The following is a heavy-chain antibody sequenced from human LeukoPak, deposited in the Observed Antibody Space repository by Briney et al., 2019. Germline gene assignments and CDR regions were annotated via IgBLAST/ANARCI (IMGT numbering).Heavy chain of an antibody. CDR1: GFTFSNYA. CDR3: ARENFAVAHGLHLDY. CDR2: ISGSGYNT. D-gene: IGHD6-19*01. V-gene: IGHV3-23*01. J-gene: IGHJ4*02. Sequence: EGSLRLSCAASGFTFSNYAVSWVRQAPGKGLEWVSAISGSGYNTYYAVSVEGRFTISRDNSKNTLSLQMNSLRAEDTAVYYCARENFAVAHGLHLDYWGQGALVTVSS.